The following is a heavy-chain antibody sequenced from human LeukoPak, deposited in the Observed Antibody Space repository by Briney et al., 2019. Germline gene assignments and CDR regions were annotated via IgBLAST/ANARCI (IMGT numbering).Heavy chain of an antibody. CDR1: GGSVSSGSYY. Sequence: SETLSLTCTVSGGSVSSGSYYWSWIRQPPGKGLEWIGYIYYSGSTNYNPPLKSRVTISVDTSKNQFSLKLSSVTAADTAVYYCARAEVEMDYFDYWGQGTLVTVSS. CDR3: ARAEVEMDYFDY. V-gene: IGHV4-61*01. D-gene: IGHD5-24*01. J-gene: IGHJ4*02. CDR2: IYYSGST.